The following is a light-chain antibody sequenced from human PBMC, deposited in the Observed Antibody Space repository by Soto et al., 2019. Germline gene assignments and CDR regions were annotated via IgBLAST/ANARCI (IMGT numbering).Light chain of an antibody. V-gene: IGLV2-8*01. CDR2: EVS. Sequence: ALTQPPSASGSPGQSVTISCTGTSSDVGGYNYVSWYQQHPGKAPKLMIYEVSKRPSGVPDRFSGSKSGNTASLTVSGLQAEDEADYYCSSYAGSSLVFGGGTKLTVL. CDR3: SSYAGSSLV. J-gene: IGLJ2*01. CDR1: SSDVGGYNY.